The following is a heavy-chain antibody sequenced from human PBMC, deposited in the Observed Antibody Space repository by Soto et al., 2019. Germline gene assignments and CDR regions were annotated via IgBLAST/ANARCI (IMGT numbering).Heavy chain of an antibody. CDR2: IYYSGST. D-gene: IGHD3-9*01. V-gene: IGHV4-39*01. CDR1: GGSISSSSYY. CDR3: AITIRSTLDY. Sequence: SETLYLTCTVSGGSISSSSYYWGWIRQPPGKGLEWIGSIYYSGSTYYNPSLKSRVTISVDTSKNQFSLKLSSVTAADTAVYYCAITIRSTLDYWGQGTLVTVSS. J-gene: IGHJ4*02.